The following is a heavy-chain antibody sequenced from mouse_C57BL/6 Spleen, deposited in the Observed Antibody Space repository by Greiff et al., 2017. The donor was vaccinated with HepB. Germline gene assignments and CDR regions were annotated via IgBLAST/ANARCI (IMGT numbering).Heavy chain of an antibody. CDR3: ASGGYYYGSSFAMDY. D-gene: IGHD1-1*01. V-gene: IGHV1-64*01. CDR1: GHTFTSYW. Sequence: QVQLQQPGAELVKPGASVKLSCKASGHTFTSYWMHWVKQRPGQGLEWIGMIHPNSGSTNYNEKFKSKATLTVDKSSSTAYMQLSSLTSEDSAVYYCASGGYYYGSSFAMDYWGQGTSVTVSS. J-gene: IGHJ4*01. CDR2: IHPNSGST.